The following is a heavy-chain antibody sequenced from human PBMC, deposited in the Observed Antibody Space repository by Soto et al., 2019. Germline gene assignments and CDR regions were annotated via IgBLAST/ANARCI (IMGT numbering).Heavy chain of an antibody. J-gene: IGHJ4*02. V-gene: IGHV3-23*01. CDR1: GFTFSSYA. CDR3: AKGGYDFWSGYLDY. Sequence: GGSLRLSCAASGFTFSSYAMSWVRQAPGKGLEWVSAISGSGGSTYYADSVKGRFTISRGNSKNTLYLQMNSLRAEDTAVYYCAKGGYDFWSGYLDYWGQGTLVTVSS. D-gene: IGHD3-3*01. CDR2: ISGSGGST.